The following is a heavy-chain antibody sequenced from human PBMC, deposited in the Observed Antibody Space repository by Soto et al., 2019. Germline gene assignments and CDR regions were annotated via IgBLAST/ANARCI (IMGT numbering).Heavy chain of an antibody. Sequence: GGSLRLSCAASGLTFSSYGMHWVRQAPGKGLEWVAVISYDGSNKYYADSVKGRFTISRDNSKNTLYLQMNSLRAEDTAVYYCAKDISGSYYNLDYWGQGTLVTVSS. D-gene: IGHD3-10*01. V-gene: IGHV3-30*18. CDR2: ISYDGSNK. J-gene: IGHJ4*02. CDR3: AKDISGSYYNLDY. CDR1: GLTFSSYG.